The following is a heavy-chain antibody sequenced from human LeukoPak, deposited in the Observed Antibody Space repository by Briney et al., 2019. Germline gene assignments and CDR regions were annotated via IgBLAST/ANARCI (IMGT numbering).Heavy chain of an antibody. V-gene: IGHV3-30*03. Sequence: GRSLRLSCAASGFTFSSYGMHWVRQAPGKGLEWVAVISYDGSNKYYADSVKGRFTISRDNSKNTLYLQMYSLRAEDTAVYYCASPLRGYCSSTSCYSLWGQGTLVTVSS. CDR3: ASPLRGYCSSTSCYSL. CDR2: ISYDGSNK. J-gene: IGHJ4*02. D-gene: IGHD2-2*01. CDR1: GFTFSSYG.